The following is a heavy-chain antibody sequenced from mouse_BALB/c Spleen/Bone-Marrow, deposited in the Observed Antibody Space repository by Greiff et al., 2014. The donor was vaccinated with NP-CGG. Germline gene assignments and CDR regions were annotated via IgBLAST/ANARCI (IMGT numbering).Heavy chain of an antibody. CDR2: IWAGGST. CDR1: GFSLTSYG. CDR3: ARDRSYYGMDY. Sequence: VQLVESGPGLVAPSQSLSIACTVSGFSLTSYGVHWVRQPPGKGLEWLGVIWAGGSTNYNSALMSRLSISKDNSKSQVFLKMNSLQTDDTAMYYCARDRSYYGMDYWGQGTSVTVSS. J-gene: IGHJ4*01. V-gene: IGHV2-9*02.